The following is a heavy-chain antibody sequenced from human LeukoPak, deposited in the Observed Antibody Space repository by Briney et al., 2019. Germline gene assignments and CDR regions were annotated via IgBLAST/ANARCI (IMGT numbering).Heavy chain of an antibody. CDR1: GGSISSSNYY. J-gene: IGHJ4*02. CDR2: IYYSGST. CDR3: ARAAVGATMAYFDY. V-gene: IGHV4-39*01. D-gene: IGHD1-26*01. Sequence: SETLSLTCTVSGGSISSSNYYWGWIRQPPGKGLEWIGNIYYSGSTYYNPSLKSRVTISVDTSKNQFSLKLNSVTAADTAVYYCARAAVGATMAYFDYWGQGTLVTVSS.